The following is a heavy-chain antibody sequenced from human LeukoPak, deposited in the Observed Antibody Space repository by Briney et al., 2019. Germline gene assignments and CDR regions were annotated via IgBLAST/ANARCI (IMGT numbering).Heavy chain of an antibody. Sequence: SVKVSCKASGYTFTSYGISWVRQAPGQGLEWMGGIIPIFGTANYAQKFQGRVTITADESTSTAYMELSSLRSEDTAVYYCASCFGRVYNWSAPGGQGTRVTVPS. CDR2: IIPIFGTA. CDR3: ASCFGRVYNWSAP. D-gene: IGHD1-26*01. V-gene: IGHV1-69*13. J-gene: IGHJ5*02. CDR1: GYTFTSYG.